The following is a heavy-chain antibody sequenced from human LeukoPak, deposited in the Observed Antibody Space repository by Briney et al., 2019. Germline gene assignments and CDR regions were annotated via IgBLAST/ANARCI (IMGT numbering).Heavy chain of an antibody. D-gene: IGHD3-10*01. V-gene: IGHV1-18*01. J-gene: IGHJ6*02. CDR1: GYTFTGYG. CDR3: ARDGTRTTMVRGVIITNHYYYYYGMDV. CDR2: ISAYNGNT. Sequence: AASVKVSCKASGYTFTGYGISWVRQAPGQGLEWMGWISAYNGNTNYAQKLQGRVTMTTDTSTSTAYMELRSLRSDDTAVYYCARDGTRTTMVRGVIITNHYYYYYGMDVWGQGTTVIVSS.